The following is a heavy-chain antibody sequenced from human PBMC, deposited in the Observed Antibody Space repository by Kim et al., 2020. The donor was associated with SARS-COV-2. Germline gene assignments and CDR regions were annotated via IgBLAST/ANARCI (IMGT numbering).Heavy chain of an antibody. V-gene: IGHV7-4-1*02. Sequence: YAQGFTGRFVFSLDTSVSTAYLQISSLKAEDTAVYYCARAPVGVTVNFDYWGQGTLVTVSS. J-gene: IGHJ4*02. CDR3: ARAPVGVTVNFDY. D-gene: IGHD1-26*01.